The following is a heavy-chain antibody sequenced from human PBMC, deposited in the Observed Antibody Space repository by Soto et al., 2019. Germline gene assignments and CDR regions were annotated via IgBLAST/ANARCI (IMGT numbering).Heavy chain of an antibody. CDR1: GFTVSSNS. V-gene: IGHV3-66*01. CDR2: IYFGGST. D-gene: IGHD3-3*01. CDR3: ARASYVILRVVPYYYMDV. Sequence: EVQLVESGGGLVQPGGSLRLSCAASGFTVSSNSMSWVRQAPGKGMEWISVIYFGGSTYYADSVKGRFTISRDNSKNTLYLQMNSLRADDTAKYYCARASYVILRVVPYYYMDVWGTGTTVTVSS. J-gene: IGHJ6*03.